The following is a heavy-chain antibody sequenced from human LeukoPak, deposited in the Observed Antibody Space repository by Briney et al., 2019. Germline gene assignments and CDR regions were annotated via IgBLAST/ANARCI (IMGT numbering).Heavy chain of an antibody. J-gene: IGHJ6*03. CDR2: ISSSGSTI. CDR1: GFTFSSYE. CDR3: ARLDYYYYYMDV. V-gene: IGHV3-48*03. Sequence: PGGSQRLSCAASGFTFSSYEMNWVRQAPGKGLEWVSYISSSGSTIYYADSVKGRFTISRDNAKNSLYLQMNSLRAEDTAVYYCARLDYYYYYMDVWGKGTTVTVSS. D-gene: IGHD6-6*01.